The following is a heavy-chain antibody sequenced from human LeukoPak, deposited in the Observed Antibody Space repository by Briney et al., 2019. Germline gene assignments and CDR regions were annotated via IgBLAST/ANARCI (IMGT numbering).Heavy chain of an antibody. D-gene: IGHD7-27*01. Sequence: SETLSLTCTVSGGSISSSSYYWGWIRQPPGKGLEWIGSIYYSGSTYYNPSLKSRVTISVDMSKNQFSLKLSSVTAADTAVYYCARDCLLGGDQPTPSRIYYMDVWGKGTTVTVSS. CDR2: IYYSGST. CDR1: GGSISSSSYY. V-gene: IGHV4-39*07. CDR3: ARDCLLGGDQPTPSRIYYMDV. J-gene: IGHJ6*03.